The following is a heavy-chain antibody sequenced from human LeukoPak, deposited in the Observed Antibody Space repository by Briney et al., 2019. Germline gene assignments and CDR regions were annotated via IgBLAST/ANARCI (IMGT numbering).Heavy chain of an antibody. CDR3: AKEIIPTYYYDSSGYPDAFDI. Sequence: GGSLRLSCAASGFTFYDYVMHWVCQGPGKGLEWVSLICGVGGNTYYAASVKGRFTISRDNRKNSMYLQMNSMRTEDTALYYCAKEIIPTYYYDSSGYPDAFDIWGQGTTVTVSS. CDR1: GFTFYDYV. D-gene: IGHD3-22*01. V-gene: IGHV3-43*02. CDR2: ICGVGGNT. J-gene: IGHJ3*02.